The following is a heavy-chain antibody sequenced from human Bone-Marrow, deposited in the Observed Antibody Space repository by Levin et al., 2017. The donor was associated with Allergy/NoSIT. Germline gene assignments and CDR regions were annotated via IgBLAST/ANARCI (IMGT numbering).Heavy chain of an antibody. CDR3: ARAGLFPPENDYYYYMDV. V-gene: IGHV1-2*06. CDR2: IDPKSGGT. CDR1: GYTFTGFY. D-gene: IGHD6-19*01. J-gene: IGHJ6*03. Sequence: ASVKVSCKASGYTFTGFYIHWVRQAPGQGLEWMGRIDPKSGGTSSAQKFQGRITMTSDTSTRTAHMEMTRLRSDDTAAYYCARAGLFPPENDYYYYMDVWGKGTTVTVSS.